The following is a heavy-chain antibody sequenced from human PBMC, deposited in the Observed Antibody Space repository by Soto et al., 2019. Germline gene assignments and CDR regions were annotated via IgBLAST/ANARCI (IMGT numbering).Heavy chain of an antibody. CDR2: IIPIFGTA. V-gene: IGHV1-69*06. J-gene: IGHJ6*02. CDR1: GGTFSSYA. CDR3: ARYGAEPRPKPQPNYYYYGMDV. Sequence: QVQLVQSGAEVKKPGSSVKVSCKASGGTFSSYAISWVRQAPGQGLEWMGGIIPIFGTANYAQKFQGRVTITADKSTSTAYMGLSSLRSEDTAVYYCARYGAEPRPKPQPNYYYYGMDVWGQGTTVTVSS. D-gene: IGHD4-17*01.